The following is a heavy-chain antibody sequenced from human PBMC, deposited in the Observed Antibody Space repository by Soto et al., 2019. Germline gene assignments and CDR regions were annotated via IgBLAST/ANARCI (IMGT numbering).Heavy chain of an antibody. V-gene: IGHV3-23*01. D-gene: IGHD6-19*01. CDR3: AKSSHSSGWSDLDY. Sequence: EVQLLESGGGLVQPGGSLRLSCAASGFTFSSYAMTWFRQAPGKGLEWVSGISGGGGSTYYADSVKGRFTISRDNSKNTMYLQMNSLRAEDTAVYYCAKSSHSSGWSDLDYWGQGPLVTVSS. CDR1: GFTFSSYA. J-gene: IGHJ4*02. CDR2: ISGGGGST.